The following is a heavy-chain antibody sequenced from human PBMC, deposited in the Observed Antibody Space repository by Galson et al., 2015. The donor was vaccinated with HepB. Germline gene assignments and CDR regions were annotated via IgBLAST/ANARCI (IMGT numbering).Heavy chain of an antibody. Sequence: SVKVSCKASGYTFTSYGISWVRQAPGQGLEWMGWISAYNGNTNYAQKLQGRVTMTTDTSTSTAYMELRSLRSDDTAVYYCARDRAVAGKTAYYYYYYGMDVWGQGTTVTVSS. CDR1: GYTFTSYG. D-gene: IGHD6-19*01. J-gene: IGHJ6*02. V-gene: IGHV1-18*04. CDR2: ISAYNGNT. CDR3: ARDRAVAGKTAYYYYYYGMDV.